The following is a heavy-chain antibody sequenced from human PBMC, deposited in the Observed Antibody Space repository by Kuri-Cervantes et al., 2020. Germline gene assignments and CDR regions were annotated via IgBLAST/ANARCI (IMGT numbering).Heavy chain of an antibody. CDR2: IIPIFGTA. V-gene: IGHV1-69*05. CDR3: AREGNHCSSTSCAIYYGMDV. D-gene: IGHD2-2*01. CDR1: GGTFSSYA. Sequence: SVKVSCKASGGTFSSYAISWVRQAPGQGLEWMGGIIPIFGTANYAQKLQGRVTMTTDTSTSTAYMELRSLRSDDTAVYYCAREGNHCSSTSCAIYYGMDVWGQGTTVTVSS. J-gene: IGHJ6*02.